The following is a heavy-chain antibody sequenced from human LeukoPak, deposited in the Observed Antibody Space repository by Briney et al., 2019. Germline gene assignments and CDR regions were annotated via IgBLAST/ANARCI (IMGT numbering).Heavy chain of an antibody. J-gene: IGHJ5*02. D-gene: IGHD6-13*01. CDR3: ARTYSSSWLHLHNWFDP. CDR2: IYYSGST. Sequence: PSETLSLTCTVSGGSISSSSCYWGWIRQPPGKGLEWIGSIYYSGSTYYNPSLKSRVTISVDTSKNQFSLKLSSVTAADTAVYYCARTYSSSWLHLHNWFDPWGQGTLVTVSS. CDR1: GGSISSSSCY. V-gene: IGHV4-39*07.